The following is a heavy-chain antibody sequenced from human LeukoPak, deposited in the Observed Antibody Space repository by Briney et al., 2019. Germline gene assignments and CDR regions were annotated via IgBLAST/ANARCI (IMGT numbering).Heavy chain of an antibody. Sequence: GASLRLSCAASGFTFSTYAMTWVRQAPGKGLEWVSAISGSGATTYYADSVKGRFTISRDNSKNTLFLQMNSLSAEDTATYYCARYCTGGSCFFQYGMDVWGKGTTVTVSS. J-gene: IGHJ6*04. CDR2: ISGSGATT. CDR3: ARYCTGGSCFFQYGMDV. CDR1: GFTFSTYA. D-gene: IGHD2-15*01. V-gene: IGHV3-23*01.